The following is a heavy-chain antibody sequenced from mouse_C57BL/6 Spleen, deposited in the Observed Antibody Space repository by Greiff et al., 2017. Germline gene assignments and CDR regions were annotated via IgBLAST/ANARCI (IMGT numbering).Heavy chain of an antibody. CDR2: ISDGGSYT. D-gene: IGHD1-1*01. Sequence: EVKLVESGGGLVKPGGSLKLSCAASGFTFSSYAMSWVRQTPEKRLEWVATISDGGSYTYYPDNVKGRFTISRDNAKNNLYLQMSHLTSEDTAMYYCARDSNYYGSSYSSYFDYWGQGTTLTVSS. CDR3: ARDSNYYGSSYSSYFDY. CDR1: GFTFSSYA. V-gene: IGHV5-4*01. J-gene: IGHJ2*01.